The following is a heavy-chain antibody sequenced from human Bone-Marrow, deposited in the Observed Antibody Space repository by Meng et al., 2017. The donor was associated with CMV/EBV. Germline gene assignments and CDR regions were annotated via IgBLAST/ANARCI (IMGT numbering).Heavy chain of an antibody. CDR2: ISGSGGST. CDR3: AKALLDRPGRIGLVVTLSSYYYYGMDV. CDR1: GFTFSSYA. J-gene: IGHJ6*02. Sequence: GSLRLSCAASGFTFSSYAMSWVRQAPGKGLEWVSAISGSGGSTYYADSVKGRFTISRDNSKNTLYLQMNSLRAEDTAVYYCAKALLDRPGRIGLVVTLSSYYYYGMDVWGQGTTVTVSS. V-gene: IGHV3-23*01. D-gene: IGHD4-23*01.